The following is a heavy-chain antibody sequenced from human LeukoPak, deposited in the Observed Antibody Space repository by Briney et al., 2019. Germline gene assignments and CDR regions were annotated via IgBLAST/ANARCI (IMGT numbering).Heavy chain of an antibody. CDR3: TRGRRFYYGMDV. Sequence: PSETLSLTCAVYGGSFSGYYWSWIRQPPGKGLEWIGEINHSGSTNYNPSLKSRVTISVDTSKNQFSLKLNSVTPEDTAVYYCTRGRRFYYGMDVWGQGTTVTVSS. J-gene: IGHJ6*02. V-gene: IGHV4-34*01. D-gene: IGHD3-16*01. CDR1: GGSFSGYY. CDR2: INHSGST.